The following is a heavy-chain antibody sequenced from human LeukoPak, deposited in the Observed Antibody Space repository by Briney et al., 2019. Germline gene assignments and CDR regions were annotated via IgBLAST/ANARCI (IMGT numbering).Heavy chain of an antibody. CDR2: IYYSGSA. Sequence: SETLSLTCTVSGGSISSYYWSWIRQPPGKGLEWIGYIYYSGSANYNPSLKSRVTISLDTSKNQFSRKLSSVTAADTAVYYCARAAYDVLTGYETFDYWGQGTLVTVSS. CDR1: GGSISSYY. D-gene: IGHD3-9*01. J-gene: IGHJ4*02. CDR3: ARAAYDVLTGYETFDY. V-gene: IGHV4-59*01.